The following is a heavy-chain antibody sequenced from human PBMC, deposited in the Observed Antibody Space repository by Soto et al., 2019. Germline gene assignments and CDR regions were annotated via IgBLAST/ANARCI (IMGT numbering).Heavy chain of an antibody. D-gene: IGHD1-7*01. Sequence: QVQLVESGGGVVQPGRSLRLSCAASGFTFSSYAMHWVRQAPGKGLEWVAVIAYDGRNKYYADSVKGRFTISRDNSKNTRYLQLNSLRIEDTAVYYCARELELVFDYWAREPWSPSPQ. CDR2: IAYDGRNK. CDR3: ARELELVFDY. J-gene: IGHJ4*02. V-gene: IGHV3-30*04. CDR1: GFTFSSYA.